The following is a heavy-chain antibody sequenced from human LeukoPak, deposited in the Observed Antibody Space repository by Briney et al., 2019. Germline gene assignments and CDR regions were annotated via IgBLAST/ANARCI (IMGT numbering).Heavy chain of an antibody. CDR1: GFPFSSYS. V-gene: IGHV3-23*01. CDR3: SKDEIRFSHVDY. J-gene: IGHJ4*02. D-gene: IGHD3-3*01. CDR2: ISGSGGST. Sequence: GGSLRLSCAASGFPFSSYSMNWVRRAPGRGLEWVSAISGSGGSTYYADSVKGPCTISRDNSKNTLYLQMNSLRAEDTAVYYCSKDEIRFSHVDYWGQGTLVTVSS.